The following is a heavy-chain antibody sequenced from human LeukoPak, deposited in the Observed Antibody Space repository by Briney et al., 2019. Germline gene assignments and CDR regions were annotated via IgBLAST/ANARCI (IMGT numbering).Heavy chain of an antibody. J-gene: IGHJ4*02. CDR1: GFTFSSYT. CDR3: AKDGGLWVSAHWGDS. D-gene: IGHD7-27*01. V-gene: IGHV3-23*01. CDR2: ITTSDGNT. Sequence: HAGGSLRLSCAASGFTFSSYTMSWVRQAPGKGLEWVSTITTSDGNTYYADSVKGRFTVSGDNSKNTLFLQMNSLRAEDTAVYYCAKDGGLWVSAHWGDSWGRGTLVTVSS.